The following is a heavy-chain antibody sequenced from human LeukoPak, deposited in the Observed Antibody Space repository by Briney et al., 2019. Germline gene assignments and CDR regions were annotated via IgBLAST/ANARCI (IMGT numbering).Heavy chain of an antibody. Sequence: SVKASCKASGYTFTGYYMHWVRQAPGQGLEWMGWINPNSGGTNYAQKFQGRVTMTRDTSISTAYMELSRLRSDDTAVYYCARDRWHCSSTSCYTFWFRNWFDPWGQGTLVTVSS. V-gene: IGHV1-2*02. J-gene: IGHJ5*02. CDR2: INPNSGGT. CDR3: ARDRWHCSSTSCYTFWFRNWFDP. D-gene: IGHD2-2*02. CDR1: GYTFTGYY.